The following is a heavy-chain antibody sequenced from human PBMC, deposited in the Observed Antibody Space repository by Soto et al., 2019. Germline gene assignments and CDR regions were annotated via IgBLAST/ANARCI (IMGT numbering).Heavy chain of an antibody. D-gene: IGHD1-26*01. CDR1: GFTFNSYG. J-gene: IGHJ6*02. CDR3: ARTRSAWSDFHYYSLDV. Sequence: PGGSLRLSCAASGFTFNSYGMHWVRQGPGNGLEWVAFISYDSTKTYYADSVKGRLTIYRDNSNSALYVKMKRLTGEDTAVYYCARTRSAWSDFHYYSLDVGGQGTTGTGAS. V-gene: IGHV3-30*03. CDR2: ISYDSTKT.